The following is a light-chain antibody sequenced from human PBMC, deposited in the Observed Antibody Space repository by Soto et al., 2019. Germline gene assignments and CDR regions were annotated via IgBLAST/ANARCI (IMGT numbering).Light chain of an antibody. CDR2: DVS. Sequence: QSALTQPASVSGSPGQSITISCTGTSSDVGGYSFVSWYQQHPGKAPKLLIYDVSNRPSGVSNRFSGSKSGNTASLTISGLKAEDEADYYCSSYTSFSTYVFGTGTKLTVL. CDR3: SSYTSFSTYV. CDR1: SSDVGGYSF. V-gene: IGLV2-14*01. J-gene: IGLJ1*01.